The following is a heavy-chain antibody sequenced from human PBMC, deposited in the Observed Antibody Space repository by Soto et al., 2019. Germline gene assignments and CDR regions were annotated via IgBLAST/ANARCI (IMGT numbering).Heavy chain of an antibody. CDR3: NRGSEYDFWSGYL. Sequence: QERLVQSGAEVRKPGSSVKVSCKVTGGTSTRYAINWVRQAPGQALEWMGGIVPKFGTSKYAQKFQGRVTITADTSTNIAYMELRSLRSEDTAVYYCNRGSEYDFWSGYLWGQGTLVSVSS. CDR2: IVPKFGTS. V-gene: IGHV1-69*06. CDR1: GGTSTRYA. D-gene: IGHD3-3*01. J-gene: IGHJ4*02.